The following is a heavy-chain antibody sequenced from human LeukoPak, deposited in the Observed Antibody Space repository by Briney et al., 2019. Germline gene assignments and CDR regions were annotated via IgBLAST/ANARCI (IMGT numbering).Heavy chain of an antibody. J-gene: IGHJ6*03. V-gene: IGHV4-4*07. CDR2: IYTSGST. CDR3: AREGSDYYGSGSYYRSYYYYMDV. Sequence: PSETLSLTCTVSGGSISSYYWSWIRQPAGEGLEWIGRIYTSGSTNYNPSLKSRVTMSVDTSKNQFSLKLSSVTAADTAVYYCAREGSDYYGSGSYYRSYYYYMDVWGKGTTVTVSS. CDR1: GGSISSYY. D-gene: IGHD3-10*01.